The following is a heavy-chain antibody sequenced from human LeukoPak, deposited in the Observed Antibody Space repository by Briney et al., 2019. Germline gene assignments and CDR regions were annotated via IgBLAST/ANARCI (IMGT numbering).Heavy chain of an antibody. CDR3: AKPKAAYYYDSSGYYLDY. CDR1: GFTFSIYG. Sequence: GGTQRLSCAASGFTFSIYGMHWVPDAPGKGLECGVGISYDGSNKYYADSVKGRFTISRDNSKNTLYLQMNSLRAEDTAVYYCAKPKAAYYYDSSGYYLDYWGQGTLVTVSS. J-gene: IGHJ4*02. V-gene: IGHV3-30*18. CDR2: ISYDGSNK. D-gene: IGHD3-22*01.